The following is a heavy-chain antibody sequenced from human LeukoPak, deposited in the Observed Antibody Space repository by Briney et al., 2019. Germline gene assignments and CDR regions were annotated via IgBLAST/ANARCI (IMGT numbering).Heavy chain of an antibody. CDR2: IYYSGST. D-gene: IGHD6-19*01. CDR1: GGSISSSSYY. V-gene: IGHV4-39*07. CDR3: ARDIAYSSGWSA. Sequence: SETLSLTCSVSGGSISSSSYYWGWIRQPPGKGLEWIGSIYYSGSTYYNPSLKSRVTISVDTSKNQFSLKLSSVTAADTAVYYCARDIAYSSGWSAWGQGTLVTVSS. J-gene: IGHJ5*02.